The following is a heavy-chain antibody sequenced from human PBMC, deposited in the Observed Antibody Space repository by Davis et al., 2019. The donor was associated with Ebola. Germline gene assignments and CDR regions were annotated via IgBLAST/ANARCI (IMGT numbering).Heavy chain of an antibody. Sequence: ASVKVSCKASGDSFNNDGISWVRQAPGQGLEWMGWINPNSGGTNYAQKFQGRVTMTRDTSISTAYMELSRLRSDDTAVYYCARVSSYDYVWGSYRSPFDYWGQGTLVTVSS. J-gene: IGHJ4*02. CDR2: INPNSGGT. CDR1: GDSFNNDG. V-gene: IGHV1-2*02. CDR3: ARVSSYDYVWGSYRSPFDY. D-gene: IGHD3-16*02.